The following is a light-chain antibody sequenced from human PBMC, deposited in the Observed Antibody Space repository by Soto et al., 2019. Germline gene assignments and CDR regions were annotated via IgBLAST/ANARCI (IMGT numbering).Light chain of an antibody. CDR2: GAS. CDR3: QQYNNWPFT. V-gene: IGKV3-15*01. Sequence: EIVMTQSPATLSVSPGERATLSCRASQSVSSNLAWYQQKPGQAPRLLIYGASPRATGIPARFSGSGSGTEFTLNISSLQSEDFAVYYCQQYNNWPFTFGPGTKVDIK. J-gene: IGKJ3*01. CDR1: QSVSSN.